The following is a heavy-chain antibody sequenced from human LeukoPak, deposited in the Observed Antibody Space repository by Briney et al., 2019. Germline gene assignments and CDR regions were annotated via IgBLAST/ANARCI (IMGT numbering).Heavy chain of an antibody. CDR1: GFTFGPYT. D-gene: IGHD1-26*01. CDR2: ITSTSRYI. Sequence: RPGGSLRLSCAASGFTFGPYTMNWVRQAPGKGLEWVSSITSTSRYIYYADSLKGRFTVSRDNAKSSLYLQMNSLTVEDTAVYYCARDGSYYGQYYFDYWGQGILVTVSS. CDR3: ARDGSYYGQYYFDY. J-gene: IGHJ4*02. V-gene: IGHV3-21*06.